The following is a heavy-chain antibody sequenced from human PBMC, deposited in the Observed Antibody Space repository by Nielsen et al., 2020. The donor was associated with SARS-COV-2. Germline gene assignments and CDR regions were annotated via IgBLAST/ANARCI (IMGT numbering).Heavy chain of an antibody. V-gene: IGHV3-48*01. J-gene: IGHJ6*02. Sequence: GGSLRLSCAASGFTFSSYSMNCVRHAPGKGLEWVSSISSSSSTVFYADSVKGRFTISRDNAKNSLYMQMNSLRAEDTAVYYCARDSRYYYYGMDVWGQGTTVTVSS. CDR3: ARDSRYYYYGMDV. CDR1: GFTFSSYS. CDR2: ISSSSSTV.